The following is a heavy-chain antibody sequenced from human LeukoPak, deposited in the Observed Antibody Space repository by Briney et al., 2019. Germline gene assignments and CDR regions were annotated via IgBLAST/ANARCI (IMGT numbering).Heavy chain of an antibody. J-gene: IGHJ4*02. CDR3: AKDLWELPDY. CDR2: ISGSGDST. CDR1: GFTFSNYA. Sequence: GGSLRLSCAVSGFTFSNYAMAWVRQAPGKGLEWVSAISGSGDSTYYADSVKGRFTTSRDNSKNTLYLQMNSLRAEDTAVYYCAKDLWELPDYWGQGTLVTVSS. D-gene: IGHD1-26*01. V-gene: IGHV3-23*01.